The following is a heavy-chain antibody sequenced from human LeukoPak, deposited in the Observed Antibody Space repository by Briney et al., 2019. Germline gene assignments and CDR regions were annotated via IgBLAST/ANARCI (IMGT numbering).Heavy chain of an antibody. J-gene: IGHJ4*02. V-gene: IGHV3-74*01. CDR2: ISGDGTST. Sequence: GGSLRLSCAASEFTFSRYWMHWVRQAPGKGLVWVSYISGDGTSTSYADSVKGRFTISRDNAKNTLYLQMNSLRAEDKAVYYCARGGLGVGVEYWGQGTLVTVSS. CDR1: EFTFSRYW. D-gene: IGHD3-3*01. CDR3: ARGGLGVGVEY.